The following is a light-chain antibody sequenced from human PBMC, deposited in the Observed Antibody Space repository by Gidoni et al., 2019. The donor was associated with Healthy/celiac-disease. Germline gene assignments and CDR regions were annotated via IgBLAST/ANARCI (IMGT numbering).Light chain of an antibody. V-gene: IGLV3-1*01. CDR2: QNS. CDR1: KLGDKY. J-gene: IGLJ2*01. Sequence: SSELTPPPSVSVSPGQTASITCSGDKLGDKYACWYQQKPSQSPVRVIYQNSKRPSGIPERFSGSNSGNTATLTISGTQAMDEADYYCQAWDSSTVVFGGGTKLTVL. CDR3: QAWDSSTVV.